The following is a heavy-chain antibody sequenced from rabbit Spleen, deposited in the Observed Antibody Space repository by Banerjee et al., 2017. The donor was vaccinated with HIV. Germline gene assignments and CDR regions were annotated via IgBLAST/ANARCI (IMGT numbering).Heavy chain of an antibody. V-gene: IGHV1S45*01. Sequence: QEQLVESGGGLVQPEGSLTLTCTAAGFSFSSSYYMCWVRQAPGKGLEWIACIGAGVTYTTYYATWAKGRFTISKTSSTTVTLQMTSLTAADTATYFCVRGASGSGYYSLWGPGTL. J-gene: IGHJ4*01. CDR1: GFSFSSSYY. CDR2: IGAGVTYTT. D-gene: IGHD1-1*01. CDR3: VRGASGSGYYSL.